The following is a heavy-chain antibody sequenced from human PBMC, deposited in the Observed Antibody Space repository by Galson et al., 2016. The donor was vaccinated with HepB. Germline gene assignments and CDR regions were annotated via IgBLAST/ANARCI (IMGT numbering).Heavy chain of an antibody. J-gene: IGHJ4*02. V-gene: IGHV4-39*01. CDR1: GGSISSNTHY. Sequence: ETLSLTCSVSGGSISSNTHYWGWIRQPPGKGLEWIATIYSSGRTYYNPSLKSRVTISVVTSKNQFSLQLRSLTAADTAVFYCMSRSINYGFWSGSHVPDYWGQGTLVTVSS. D-gene: IGHD3-3*01. CDR3: MSRSINYGFWSGSHVPDY. CDR2: IYSSGRT.